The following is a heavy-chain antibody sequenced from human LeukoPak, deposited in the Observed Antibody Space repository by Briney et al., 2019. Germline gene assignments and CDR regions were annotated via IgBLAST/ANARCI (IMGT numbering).Heavy chain of an antibody. V-gene: IGHV1-69*13. D-gene: IGHD4-17*01. Sequence: GASVKVSCKASGGTFSSYAISWVRQAPGQGLEWMGGIIPIFGTANYAQKFQGRVTITADESTSTAYMELSSLRSEDTAVYYCARGIRSTVTTRFDYWGQGTLVTVSS. J-gene: IGHJ4*02. CDR2: IIPIFGTA. CDR1: GGTFSSYA. CDR3: ARGIRSTVTTRFDY.